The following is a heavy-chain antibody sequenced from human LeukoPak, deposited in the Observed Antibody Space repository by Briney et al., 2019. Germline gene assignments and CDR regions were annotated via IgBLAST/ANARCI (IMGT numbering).Heavy chain of an antibody. V-gene: IGHV3-23*01. Sequence: GGSLRLSCAASGFDFSGYAMNWVRQAPGKGLEWVAIIIASGSPTHYADSVKGRFIISRDNSRNTLYLQMNSLRVEDTAVYYCAKDLRPDGVNNFDHWGQGTLVTVFS. CDR2: IIASGSPT. D-gene: IGHD4-17*01. CDR1: GFDFSGYA. CDR3: AKDLRPDGVNNFDH. J-gene: IGHJ4*02.